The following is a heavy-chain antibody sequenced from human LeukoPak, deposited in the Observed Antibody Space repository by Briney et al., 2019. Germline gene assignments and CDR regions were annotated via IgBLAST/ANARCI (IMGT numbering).Heavy chain of an antibody. CDR2: ISYDGSNK. J-gene: IGHJ4*02. CDR3: ANSAVTTTSLLDY. CDR1: GFTFNNYA. Sequence: GGSLRLSCAASGFTFNNYAMNWVRQAPGKGLEWVAVISYDGSNKYYADSVKGRFTISRDNSKNTLYLQMNSLRAEDTAVYYCANSAVTTTSLLDYWGQGTLVTVSS. D-gene: IGHD4-17*01. V-gene: IGHV3-30-3*01.